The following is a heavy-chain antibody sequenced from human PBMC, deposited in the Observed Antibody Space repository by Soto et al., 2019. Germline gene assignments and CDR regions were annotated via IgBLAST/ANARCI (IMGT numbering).Heavy chain of an antibody. CDR1: GYTFTSYG. V-gene: IGHV1-18*01. CDR3: ARSAYYDILTGYYNVMGY. D-gene: IGHD3-9*01. Sequence: QVQLVQSGAEVKKPGASVKVSCKASGYTFTSYGISWVRQAPGQGLEWMGWTSAYNGNTNYAQKLQGRVTMTTDTSTSTAYMKLRSLRSDDTAVYYCARSAYYDILTGYYNVMGYWGQGTLVTVSS. CDR2: TSAYNGNT. J-gene: IGHJ4*02.